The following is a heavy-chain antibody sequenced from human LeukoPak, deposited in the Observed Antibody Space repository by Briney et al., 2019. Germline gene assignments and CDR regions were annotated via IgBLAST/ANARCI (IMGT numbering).Heavy chain of an antibody. CDR3: ARDTWGSSSSRFDY. CDR2: ISSSSSYI. D-gene: IGHD6-6*01. V-gene: IGHV3-21*01. Sequence: PGGSLRLSCAASGFTFSSYAMSWVRQAPGKGLEWVSSISSSSSYIYYADSVKGRFTISRDNAKNSLYLQMNSLRAEDTAVYYCARDTWGSSSSRFDYWGQGTLVTVPS. CDR1: GFTFSSYA. J-gene: IGHJ4*02.